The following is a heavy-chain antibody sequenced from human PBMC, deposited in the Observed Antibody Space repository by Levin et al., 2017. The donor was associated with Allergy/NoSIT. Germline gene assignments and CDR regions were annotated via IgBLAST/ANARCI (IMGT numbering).Heavy chain of an antibody. V-gene: IGHV4-34*01. CDR3: ARGELMWFGEGTGYFDP. D-gene: IGHD3-10*01. J-gene: IGHJ5*02. CDR1: GGSFSGYY. CDR2: INHSGST. Sequence: PSETLSLTCAVSGGSFSGYYWSWIRQPPGKGLEWIGEINHSGSTHYNPSFKSRVTISVDTSKNQFSLKLNSVAAADTAVYYCARGELMWFGEGTGYFDPWGQGTLVTVSS.